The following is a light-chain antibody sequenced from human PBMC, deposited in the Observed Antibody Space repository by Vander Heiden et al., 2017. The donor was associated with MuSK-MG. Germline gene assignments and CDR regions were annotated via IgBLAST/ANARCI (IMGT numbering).Light chain of an antibody. CDR3: QRSYSRLIT. J-gene: IGKJ5*01. CDR1: QNIDNY. V-gene: IGKV1-39*01. Sequence: DIQMTQSPSSLSASVGDRVTITCRASQNIDNYLSWYQQKAGEAPKLLINAASTLQNGVPSRFRGSGSGTVFTLTISGLLPEDLATYYCQRSYSRLITFGQGTRLDIK. CDR2: AAS.